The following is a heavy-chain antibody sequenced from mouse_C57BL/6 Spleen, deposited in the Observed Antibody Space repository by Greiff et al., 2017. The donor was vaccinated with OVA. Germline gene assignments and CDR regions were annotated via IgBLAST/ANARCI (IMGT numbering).Heavy chain of an antibody. J-gene: IGHJ4*01. V-gene: IGHV1-76*01. Sequence: VQLQQSGAELVRPGASVKLSCKASGYTFTDYYINWVKQRPGQGLEWIARIYPGSGNTYYNEKFKGKATLTAEKSSSTAYMQLSSLTSEDSAVYFCARGNIYYDHDRAMDYWGQGTSVTVSS. D-gene: IGHD2-4*01. CDR3: ARGNIYYDHDRAMDY. CDR2: IYPGSGNT. CDR1: GYTFTDYY.